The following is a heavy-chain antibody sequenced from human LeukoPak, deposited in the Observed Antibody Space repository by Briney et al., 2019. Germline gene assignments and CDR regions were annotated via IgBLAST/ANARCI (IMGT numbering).Heavy chain of an antibody. J-gene: IGHJ4*02. Sequence: GGSLRLSCAASGFTFSSYAMHWVRQAPGKGLEWVAVISYDGSNKYYADSVKGRFTISRDNSKNTLYLQMNSLRAEDTAVYYCAKDSRLYCSGGSCYPYYFDYWGQGTLVTVSS. CDR2: ISYDGSNK. CDR1: GFTFSSYA. D-gene: IGHD2-15*01. CDR3: AKDSRLYCSGGSCYPYYFDY. V-gene: IGHV3-30-3*01.